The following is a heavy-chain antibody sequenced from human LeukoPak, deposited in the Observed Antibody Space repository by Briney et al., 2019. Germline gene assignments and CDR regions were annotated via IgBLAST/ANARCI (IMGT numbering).Heavy chain of an antibody. Sequence: GSLRLSCAASGFTFSSYAMSWIRQPPGKGLEWIGYIYYSGSTNYNPSLKSRVTISVDTSKNQFSLKLSSVTAADTAVYYCARELGARAFDIWGQGTMVTVSS. CDR3: ARELGARAFDI. V-gene: IGHV4-59*01. CDR2: IYYSGST. J-gene: IGHJ3*02. D-gene: IGHD1-26*01. CDR1: GFTFSSYA.